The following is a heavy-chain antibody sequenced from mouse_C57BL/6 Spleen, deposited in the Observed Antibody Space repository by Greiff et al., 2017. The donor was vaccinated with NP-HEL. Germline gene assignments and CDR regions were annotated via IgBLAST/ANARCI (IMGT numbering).Heavy chain of an antibody. CDR1: GYAFSSSW. CDR3: ARMRGYGNYWFAY. Sequence: QVQLQQSGPELVKPGASVKISCKASGYAFSSSWMNWVKQRPGKGLEWIGRIYPGDGDTNYNGKFKGKATLTADKSSSTAYMQLSSLTSEDSAVYFCARMRGYGNYWFAYWGQGTLVTVSA. CDR2: IYPGDGDT. J-gene: IGHJ3*01. D-gene: IGHD2-1*01. V-gene: IGHV1-82*01.